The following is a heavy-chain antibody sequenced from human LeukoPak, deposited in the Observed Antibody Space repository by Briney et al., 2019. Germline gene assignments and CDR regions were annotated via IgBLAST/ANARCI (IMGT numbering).Heavy chain of an antibody. CDR1: GYTFTSYG. CDR3: ARDLRSYYYDSSGYYLLY. D-gene: IGHD3-22*01. J-gene: IGHJ4*02. Sequence: GASVKVSCKASGYTFTSYGISWVRQAPGQGLEWMGWISAYNGNTNYAQKLQGRVTMTTDTSTSTAYMELRSLRSDDTAVYYCARDLRSYYYDSSGYYLLYWGQGTQVTVSS. CDR2: ISAYNGNT. V-gene: IGHV1-18*01.